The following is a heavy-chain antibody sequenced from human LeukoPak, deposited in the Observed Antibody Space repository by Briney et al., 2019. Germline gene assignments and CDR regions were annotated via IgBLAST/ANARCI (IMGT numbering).Heavy chain of an antibody. CDR1: GFTFSNAW. D-gene: IGHD5-12*01. V-gene: IGHV3-15*01. Sequence: GGSLRLSCAASGFTFSNAWMSWVRQAPGKGLEWVGRIKSKTDGGTTDYAAPVKGRFTISRDDSKNTLYLQMNSLKTEDTAEYYCTTEGLVVIVATDYWGQGTLVTVSS. J-gene: IGHJ4*02. CDR3: TTEGLVVIVATDY. CDR2: IKSKTDGGTT.